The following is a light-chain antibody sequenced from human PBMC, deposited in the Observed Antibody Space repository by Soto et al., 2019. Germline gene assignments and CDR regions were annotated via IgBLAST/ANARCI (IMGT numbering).Light chain of an antibody. J-gene: IGLJ1*01. V-gene: IGLV2-14*03. CDR1: SSDVGGYNF. CDR2: DVN. CDR3: CSYTSSSTHV. Sequence: QSALTQPASVSGSPGQSITISCTGTSSDVGGYNFVSWYQQHPGKVPKLMIFDVNRRPSGVSDRFSGSKSGNTASLTIAGLQSEDEGDYYCCSYTSSSTHVFGSGTKVTVL.